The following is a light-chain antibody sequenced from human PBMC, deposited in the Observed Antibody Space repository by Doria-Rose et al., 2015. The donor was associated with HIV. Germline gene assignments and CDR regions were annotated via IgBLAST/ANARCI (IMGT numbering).Light chain of an antibody. CDR3: QQYGTSWT. V-gene: IGKV3-20*01. CDR1: QSFSSTY. J-gene: IGKJ1*01. Sequence: EIVLTQSPGTLSLSPGERATLSCRASQSFSSTYLAWYQQKPGQAPSLLIYDGSTRATGISDRFSASVSGTDFTLTINRLEPEDFALYYCQQYGTSWTFGQGTKVEI. CDR2: DGS.